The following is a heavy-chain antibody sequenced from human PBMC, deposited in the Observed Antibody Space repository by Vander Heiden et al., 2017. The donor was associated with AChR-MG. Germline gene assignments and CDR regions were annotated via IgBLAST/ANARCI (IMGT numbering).Heavy chain of an antibody. Sequence: QLQLQESGPGLVKPSETLSLTCTVSGASISTNYYWGLIRQPPGKGLDLIGSISYSGSTYYTPSLESRVTVSVDTSQNQFSLKLISVTAADTGIYFWARSTSGSYHSGLERWGLGTLVTVSS. J-gene: IGHJ1*01. CDR3: ARSTSGSYHSGLER. CDR2: ISYSGST. V-gene: IGHV4-39*01. D-gene: IGHD1-26*01. CDR1: GASISTNYY.